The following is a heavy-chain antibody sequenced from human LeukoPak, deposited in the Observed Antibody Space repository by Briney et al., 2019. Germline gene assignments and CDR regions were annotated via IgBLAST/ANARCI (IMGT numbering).Heavy chain of an antibody. CDR2: IWYDGSNK. J-gene: IGHJ4*02. CDR3: ARDGSRYSGSYGTDY. V-gene: IGHV3-33*01. CDR1: GFTFSSYG. Sequence: GSLRLSCAASGFTFSSYGMHWVRQAPGKGLEWVAVIWYDGSNKYYADSVKGRFTISRDNAKNTLYLQMNSLRAEDTAVYYCARDGSRYSGSYGTDYWGQGTLVTVSS. D-gene: IGHD1-26*01.